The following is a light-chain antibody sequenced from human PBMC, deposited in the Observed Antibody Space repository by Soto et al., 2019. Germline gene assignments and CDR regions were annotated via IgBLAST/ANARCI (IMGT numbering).Light chain of an antibody. CDR1: QSITSW. Sequence: DIQMTQSPSTLSASVGDRVTITCRASQSITSWLAWYQQKPGKAPKLLIYKASSLESGVPSRFSGSGSGTEFTLTISSLQPDDFATYYCQHYNSYPWTLGQGTKVDIK. CDR2: KAS. J-gene: IGKJ1*01. CDR3: QHYNSYPWT. V-gene: IGKV1-5*03.